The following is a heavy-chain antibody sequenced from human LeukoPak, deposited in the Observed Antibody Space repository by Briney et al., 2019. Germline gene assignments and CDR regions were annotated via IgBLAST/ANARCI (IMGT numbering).Heavy chain of an antibody. CDR3: ARVRSTRAFDY. J-gene: IGHJ4*02. Sequence: SETLSLTCTVSGGSISSSSYYWGWIRQHPGKGLEWIGYIYYSGSTYYNPSLKSRVTISVDTSKNQFSLKLSSVTAADTAVYYCARVRSTRAFDYWGQGTLVTVSS. CDR2: IYYSGST. CDR1: GGSISSSSYY. D-gene: IGHD3-10*01. V-gene: IGHV4-31*03.